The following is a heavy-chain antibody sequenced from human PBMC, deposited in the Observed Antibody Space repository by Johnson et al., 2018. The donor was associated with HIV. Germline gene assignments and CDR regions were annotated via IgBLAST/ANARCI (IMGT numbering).Heavy chain of an antibody. Sequence: QVQLVESGGGVVQPGRSLRLSCAASGFTFRSYAMHWVRQAPGKGLEWVALISYDGSNKYYTDSVKGRFTISRDNSKNTLHLQMNSPRAEDTAIYHCARVSDFGVVILGAFDIWGQGTTVTVSS. D-gene: IGHD3-3*01. CDR2: ISYDGSNK. CDR1: GFTFRSYA. V-gene: IGHV3-30-3*01. J-gene: IGHJ3*02. CDR3: ARVSDFGVVILGAFDI.